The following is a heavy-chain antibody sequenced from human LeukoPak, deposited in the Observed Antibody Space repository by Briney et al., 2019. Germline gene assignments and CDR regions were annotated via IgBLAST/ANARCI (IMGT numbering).Heavy chain of an antibody. D-gene: IGHD1-26*01. CDR2: IKQDGSEK. CDR1: GFTFSSYW. Sequence: PGGSLRLSCAASGFTFSSYWMSWVRQAPGKGLEWVANIKQDGSEKYYVDSVKGRFTISRDNAKNSLYLQMNSLRAEDTAVYYCARDGGSYGIAYWYFDLWGRGTLVTVSS. CDR3: ARDGGSYGIAYWYFDL. J-gene: IGHJ2*01. V-gene: IGHV3-7*01.